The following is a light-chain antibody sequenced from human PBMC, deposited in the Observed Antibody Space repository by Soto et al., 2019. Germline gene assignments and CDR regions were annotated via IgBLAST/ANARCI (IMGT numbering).Light chain of an antibody. V-gene: IGLV2-14*03. CDR3: GSYTSSSTREV. CDR2: DVS. J-gene: IGLJ1*01. CDR1: SSDIGGYNY. Sequence: QSALTQPASVSGSPGQSITISCTGTSSDIGGYNYVSWYQQHPGKAPKLMIYDVSNRPSGVSNRFSGSKSGNTASLTISGLQAEDEADYYCGSYTSSSTREVFGTGTKLTVL.